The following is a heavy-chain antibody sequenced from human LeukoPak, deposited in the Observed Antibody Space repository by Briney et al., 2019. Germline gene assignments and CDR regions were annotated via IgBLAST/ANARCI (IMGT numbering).Heavy chain of an antibody. Sequence: PGGSLRLSCAASGFTFISYSMNWVRQAPGKGLEWVAVIWHDGSDKYYANSVKGRFTISRDNSKNTLYVQLNSLRTEDTAVYYCAREYYYGSNSNAFDIWGQGTMVIVSS. CDR2: IWHDGSDK. CDR1: GFTFISYS. CDR3: AREYYYGSNSNAFDI. D-gene: IGHD3-10*01. V-gene: IGHV3-33*08. J-gene: IGHJ3*02.